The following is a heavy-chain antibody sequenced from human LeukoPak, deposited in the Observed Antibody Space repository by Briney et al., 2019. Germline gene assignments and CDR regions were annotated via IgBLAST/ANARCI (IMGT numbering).Heavy chain of an antibody. CDR1: GGTFSSYA. CDR3: ARVDGSTWWGNFDY. J-gene: IGHJ4*02. V-gene: IGHV1-69*13. D-gene: IGHD6-13*01. Sequence: ASVKVSCKASGGTFSSYAISWVRQAPGQGLEWMGGIIPIFGTANYAQKFQGRVTITADESTSTAYMELRRVKSHNKAVYYCARVDGSTWWGNFDYWGQGTLVTVSS. CDR2: IIPIFGTA.